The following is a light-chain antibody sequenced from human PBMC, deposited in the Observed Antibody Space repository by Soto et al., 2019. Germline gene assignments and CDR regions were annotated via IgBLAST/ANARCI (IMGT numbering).Light chain of an antibody. V-gene: IGLV2-11*01. CDR3: CLYAVTFYV. J-gene: IGLJ1*01. CDR1: SSDVGTYDF. Sequence: ALTQPRSVSGSPGQSVTISCTGTSSDVGTYDFVSWYQQHPGKAPRLMIFDVSERPSGVPDRFSGSKSGNTASLTISGLQAEDEADYYCCLYAVTFYVFGTGTKLTVL. CDR2: DVS.